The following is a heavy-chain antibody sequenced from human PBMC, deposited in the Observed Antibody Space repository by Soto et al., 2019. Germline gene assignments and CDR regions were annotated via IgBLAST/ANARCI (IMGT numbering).Heavy chain of an antibody. J-gene: IGHJ3*02. CDR3: ARVERGTATTVVDAFDI. CDR2: MSHSGGT. Sequence: QVQLQQWGAGLLKPSETLSLTCAVFGGSVNSGNYYWSWIRQPPGKGLEWIGEMSHSGGTHFNPALKDRVTISVDTSKNQFSLKMSSVTAADTALYYCARVERGTATTVVDAFDIWGPGTMVTVSS. CDR1: GGSVNSGNYY. V-gene: IGHV4-34*01. D-gene: IGHD1-1*01.